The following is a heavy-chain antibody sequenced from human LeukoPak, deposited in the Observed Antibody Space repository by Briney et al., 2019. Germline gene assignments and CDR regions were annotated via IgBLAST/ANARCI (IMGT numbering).Heavy chain of an antibody. V-gene: IGHV3-30*02. CDR3: AKDFFVYCSGGSCPMRYPFDP. Sequence: PGGSLRLSCAASGFTFSSYGMHWVRQAPGKGLEWVAFIRYDGSNKYYADSVKGRFTISRDNSKNTLYLQMNSLRAEDTAVYYCAKDFFVYCSGGSCPMRYPFDPWGQGTLVTVSS. CDR1: GFTFSSYG. CDR2: IRYDGSNK. D-gene: IGHD2-15*01. J-gene: IGHJ5*02.